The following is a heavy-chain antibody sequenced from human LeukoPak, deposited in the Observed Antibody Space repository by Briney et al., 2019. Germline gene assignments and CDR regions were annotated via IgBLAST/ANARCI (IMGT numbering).Heavy chain of an antibody. Sequence: ASVKVSCKASGYTFTSYYMHWVRQAPGQGLEWMGRINPNSGDTNYAQNFQGRVTMTRDTSITTAYMELSSLTSDDTAVYFCARSAEHCNNGVCFTDYYMDVWGKGTTVTVSS. CDR1: GYTFTSYY. CDR2: INPNSGDT. V-gene: IGHV1-2*06. D-gene: IGHD2-8*01. CDR3: ARSAEHCNNGVCFTDYYMDV. J-gene: IGHJ6*03.